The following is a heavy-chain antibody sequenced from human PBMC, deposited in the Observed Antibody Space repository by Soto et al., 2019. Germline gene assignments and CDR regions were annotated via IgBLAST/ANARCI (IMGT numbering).Heavy chain of an antibody. D-gene: IGHD6-6*01. CDR3: ARLGLEQLASPQTDY. J-gene: IGHJ4*02. Sequence: SETLSLTCTVSGGSISSGGYYWSWIRQHPGKGLEWIGYIYYSGSTYYNPSLKSRVTISVDTSKNQFSLKLSSVTAADTAVYYCARLGLEQLASPQTDYWGQGTLVTVSS. V-gene: IGHV4-31*03. CDR2: IYYSGST. CDR1: GGSISSGGYY.